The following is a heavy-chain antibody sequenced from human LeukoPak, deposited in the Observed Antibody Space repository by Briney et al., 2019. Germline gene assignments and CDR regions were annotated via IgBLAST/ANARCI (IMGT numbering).Heavy chain of an antibody. CDR1: GFTFSSYA. J-gene: IGHJ4*02. CDR3: AKAGALIAAAGKYY. D-gene: IGHD6-13*01. CDR2: ISGSGST. Sequence: GGSLRLSCAASGFTFSSYAMSWVRQAPGKGLEWVSAISGSGSTYYADSVKGRFTISRDNSKNTLYLQMNSLRAEDTAVYYCAKAGALIAAAGKYYWGQGTLVTVSS. V-gene: IGHV3-23*01.